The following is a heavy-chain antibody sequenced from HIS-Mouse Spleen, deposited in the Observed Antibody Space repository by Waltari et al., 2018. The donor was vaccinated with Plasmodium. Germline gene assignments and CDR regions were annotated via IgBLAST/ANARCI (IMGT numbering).Heavy chain of an antibody. J-gene: IGHJ2*01. CDR2: INHSGST. D-gene: IGHD3-10*01. V-gene: IGHV4-34*01. CDR3: ARGRVLGTSSGYFDL. CDR1: GGSLRGYY. Sequence: QVQLQQWGAGLLKPSETLSLTCAGYGGSLRGYYWRWIRQPPGKGLEWIGEINHSGSTNYNPSLKSRVTISVDTSKNQFSLKLSSVTAADTAVYYCARGRVLGTSSGYFDLWGRGTLVTVSS.